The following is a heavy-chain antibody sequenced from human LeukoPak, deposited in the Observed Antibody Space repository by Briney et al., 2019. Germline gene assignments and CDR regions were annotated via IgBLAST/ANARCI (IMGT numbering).Heavy chain of an antibody. CDR3: ARDGYGDYTHGFDY. J-gene: IGHJ4*02. Sequence: GGSLRLSCVDSGFTFSSYAMNWVRQAPGKGLEWLSYISSSSSVIYYADSVKGRFTISRDNAKNSLYLQMNSLRAEDTAVYYCARDGYGDYTHGFDYWGQGTLVTV. CDR2: ISSSSSVI. CDR1: GFTFSSYA. V-gene: IGHV3-48*04. D-gene: IGHD4-17*01.